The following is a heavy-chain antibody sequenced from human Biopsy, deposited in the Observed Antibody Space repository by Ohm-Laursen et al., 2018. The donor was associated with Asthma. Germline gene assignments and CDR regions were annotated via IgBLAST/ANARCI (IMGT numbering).Heavy chain of an antibody. CDR1: GGYTGSSDHH. J-gene: IGHJ6*02. CDR2: VFWSGST. D-gene: IGHD4-17*01. V-gene: IGHV4-30-4*01. CDR3: ARVVSYGDIYFGIDV. Sequence: SQTLSLTCRVSGGYTGSSDHHWAWIRQAPGKGLEWIGFVFWSGSTHYSRSLERRVFISIDTATNEFSMKLWSVIPADTAVYFCARVVSYGDIYFGIDVWGPGNTVVVS.